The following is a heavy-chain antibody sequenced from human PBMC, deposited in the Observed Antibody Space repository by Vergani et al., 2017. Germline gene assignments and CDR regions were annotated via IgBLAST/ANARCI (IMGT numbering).Heavy chain of an antibody. D-gene: IGHD3-22*01. Sequence: QVQLVQSGAEVKKPGSSVKVSCKASGGTFSSYTISWVRQAPGQGLEWMGRIIPILGIANYAQKFQGRVTITADKSKSKAYMELSSLRSEDTAVYYCASGYYDSSATDAFDIWGQGTMVTVSS. CDR1: GGTFSSYT. J-gene: IGHJ3*02. V-gene: IGHV1-69*02. CDR2: IIPILGIA. CDR3: ASGYYDSSATDAFDI.